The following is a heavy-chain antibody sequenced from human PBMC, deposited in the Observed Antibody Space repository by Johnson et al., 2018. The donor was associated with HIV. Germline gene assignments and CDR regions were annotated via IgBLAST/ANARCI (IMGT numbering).Heavy chain of an antibody. CDR1: GFTFSSYG. D-gene: IGHD6-13*01. CDR2: IRYDGSNK. CDR3: AKELAAGGVDAFDI. Sequence: VQLVESGGGVVQPGGSLRLSCAASGFTFSSYGMHWVRQAPGKGLEWVAFIRYDGSNKYYADSVKGRFTISRDNSKNTLYLQMNSLRVEDTAGEYCAKELAAGGVDAFDIWGQGTMVTVSS. J-gene: IGHJ3*02. V-gene: IGHV3-30*02.